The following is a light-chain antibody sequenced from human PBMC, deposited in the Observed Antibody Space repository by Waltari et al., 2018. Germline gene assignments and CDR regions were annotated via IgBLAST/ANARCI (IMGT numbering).Light chain of an antibody. CDR1: QSISTW. Sequence: DIQMTQSPSTLSASVGDIVTITCRARQSISTWLAWYQQKPGRAPKLLIYKASSLESGVPSRFSGSGSGTEFTLTISSLQPDDFATYYCQQYSSFPRTFGQGTKVEIK. J-gene: IGKJ1*01. CDR2: KAS. CDR3: QQYSSFPRT. V-gene: IGKV1-5*03.